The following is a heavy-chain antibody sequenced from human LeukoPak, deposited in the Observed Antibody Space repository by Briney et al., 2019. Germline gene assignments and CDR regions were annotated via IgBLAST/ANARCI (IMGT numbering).Heavy chain of an antibody. V-gene: IGHV3-30*02. Sequence: GGSLRLSCAASGFTFSTYGMHWVRQAPGKGLEWVTFIRYDGSNQYYADSVKGRFTISRDDSKNSLYLQMNSLRAEDTAVYYCARDYLTLGYSSSWSTFDPWGQGTLVTVSS. CDR3: ARDYLTLGYSSSWSTFDP. CDR1: GFTFSTYG. D-gene: IGHD6-13*01. J-gene: IGHJ5*02. CDR2: IRYDGSNQ.